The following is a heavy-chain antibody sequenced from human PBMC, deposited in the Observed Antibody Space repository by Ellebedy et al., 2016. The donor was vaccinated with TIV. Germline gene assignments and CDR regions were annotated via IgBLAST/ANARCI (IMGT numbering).Heavy chain of an antibody. CDR2: LWFDGDNR. Sequence: GGSLRLSCAASGFTFGSYGMHWVRQAPGNGLEWVAGLWFDGDNRYYADSVKGRFTISRDNSKNTLYLQLNSLRVEDTAIYYCAKDLFYDSFGPFDYWGQGTLVTVSS. CDR3: AKDLFYDSFGPFDY. V-gene: IGHV3-33*06. J-gene: IGHJ4*02. D-gene: IGHD3-22*01. CDR1: GFTFGSYG.